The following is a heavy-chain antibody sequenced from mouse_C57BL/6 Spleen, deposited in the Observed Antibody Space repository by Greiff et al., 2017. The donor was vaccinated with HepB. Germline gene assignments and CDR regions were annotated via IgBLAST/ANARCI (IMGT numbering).Heavy chain of an antibody. CDR3: ASTVVEYFDV. Sequence: QVQLQQPGAELVRPGSSVKLSCKASSYTFTSYWMHWVKQRPIQGLEWIGNIDPSDSETHYNQKFKDKATLTVDKSSSTAYMQLSSLTSEDSAVYYCASTVVEYFDVWGTGTTVTVSS. CDR1: SYTFTSYW. J-gene: IGHJ1*03. CDR2: IDPSDSET. V-gene: IGHV1-52*01. D-gene: IGHD1-1*01.